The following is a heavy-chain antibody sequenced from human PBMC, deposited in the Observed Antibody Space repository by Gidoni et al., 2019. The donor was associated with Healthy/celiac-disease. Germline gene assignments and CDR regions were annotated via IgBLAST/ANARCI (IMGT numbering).Heavy chain of an antibody. CDR3: AKSQKSSADAFDI. Sequence: EVQLVESGGGLVQPGRSLRRSWAASGFTFDDYAMHWVRQAPGKGLEWVSGISWNSGSIGYADSVKGRFTISRDNAKNSLYLQMNSLRAEDTALYYCAKSQKSSADAFDIWGQGTMVTVSS. V-gene: IGHV3-9*01. J-gene: IGHJ3*02. CDR2: ISWNSGSI. D-gene: IGHD6-6*01. CDR1: GFTFDDYA.